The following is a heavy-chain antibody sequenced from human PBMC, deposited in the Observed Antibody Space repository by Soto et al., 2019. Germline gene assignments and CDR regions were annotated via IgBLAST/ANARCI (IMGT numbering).Heavy chain of an antibody. V-gene: IGHV3-7*01. J-gene: IGHJ4*02. D-gene: IGHD2-21*02. CDR1: GFTFSSYW. CDR3: ARIPPLLRRPDGIRFDY. Sequence: GGSLRLSCAASGFTFSSYWMSWVRQAPGKGLEWVANIKQDGSEKYYVDSVKGRFTISRDNAKNSLYLQMNSLRAEDTAVYYCARIPPLLRRPDGIRFDYWGQGTLVTVSS. CDR2: IKQDGSEK.